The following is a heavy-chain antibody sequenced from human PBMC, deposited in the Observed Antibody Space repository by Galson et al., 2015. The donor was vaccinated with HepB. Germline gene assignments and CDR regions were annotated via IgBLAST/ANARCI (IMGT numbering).Heavy chain of an antibody. Sequence: SLRLSCAASGFIFSGSAIDWVRQASGKGPEWVGRIRSKANHYATLYVPSLKGRFTISRDDSKNMAYLHMRSLKTEDTAVYYCIRLGDLSGYSSRWGQGTLVTVSS. CDR3: IRLGDLSGYSSR. CDR2: IRSKANHYAT. J-gene: IGHJ4*02. D-gene: IGHD2-2*01. CDR1: GFIFSGSA. V-gene: IGHV3-73*01.